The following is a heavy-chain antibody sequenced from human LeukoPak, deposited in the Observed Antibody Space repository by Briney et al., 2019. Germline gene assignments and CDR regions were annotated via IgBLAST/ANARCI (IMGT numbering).Heavy chain of an antibody. CDR2: INAGNGNT. Sequence: ASVKVSCKASGYTFTSYAMHWVRQAPGQRLEWMGWINAGNGNTKYSQKFQGRVTITRDTSASTAYMELSSLRSEDTAVNYCARSRRIEYSSSSHWFDPWGQGTLVTVSS. CDR3: ARSRRIEYSSSSHWFDP. V-gene: IGHV1-3*01. CDR1: GYTFTSYA. J-gene: IGHJ5*02. D-gene: IGHD6-6*01.